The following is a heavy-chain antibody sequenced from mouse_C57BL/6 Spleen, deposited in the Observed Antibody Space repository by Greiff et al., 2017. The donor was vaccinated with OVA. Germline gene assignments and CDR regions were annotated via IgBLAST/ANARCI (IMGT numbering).Heavy chain of an antibody. D-gene: IGHD1-1*01. CDR1: GFNIKDYY. V-gene: IGHV14-2*01. CDR3: ARREVITYFDY. CDR2: IDPEDGET. Sequence: VQLQQSGAELVKPGASVKLSCTASGFNIKDYYMHWVKQRTEQGLEWIGRIDPEDGETKYAPKFQCKATITADTSSNTAYMKRSSLTSEDTAVYYCARREVITYFDYWGQGTTLTVAS. J-gene: IGHJ2*01.